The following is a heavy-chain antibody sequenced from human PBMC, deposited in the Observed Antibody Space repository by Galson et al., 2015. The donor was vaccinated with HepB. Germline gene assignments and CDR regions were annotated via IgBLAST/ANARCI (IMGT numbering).Heavy chain of an antibody. V-gene: IGHV3-23*01. CDR2: ISGSGDST. CDR3: ARDAKPGVTGTTFDP. Sequence: SLRLSCAASGFTFSSYAMSWVRQAPGKGLEWVSGISGSGDSTYYADSVKGRFTISRDSSKNTLYLQMNSLRAEDTAEYYCARDAKPGVTGTTFDPWGQGTLVTVSS. CDR1: GFTFSSYA. J-gene: IGHJ5*02. D-gene: IGHD1/OR15-1a*01.